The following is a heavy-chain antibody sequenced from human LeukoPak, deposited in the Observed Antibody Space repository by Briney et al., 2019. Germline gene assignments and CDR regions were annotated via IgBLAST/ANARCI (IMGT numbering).Heavy chain of an antibody. J-gene: IGHJ5*02. CDR2: IYIGGST. V-gene: IGHV3-66*01. Sequence: GGSLRLSCAASGFTVSSNYMSWVRQAPGKGLEWVSVIYIGGSTYYADSVKGRFTISRDNSKNTLYLQMGSLRAEDMAVYYCARGDSTSWPVGGFDPWGQGTLVTVSS. CDR3: ARGDSTSWPVGGFDP. CDR1: GFTVSSNY. D-gene: IGHD6-13*01.